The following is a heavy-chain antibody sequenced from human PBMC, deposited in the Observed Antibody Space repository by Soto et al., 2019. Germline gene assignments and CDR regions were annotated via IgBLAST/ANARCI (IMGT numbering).Heavy chain of an antibody. D-gene: IGHD3-16*02. CDR3: VRGGSSRSY. Sequence: GGSLRLSCTACGFTFTNYIMTWVRQAPGKGLEWVSSLSSGSRYVYYVDSVKGRFTISRDDAKNSVYLQMNSLRAEDAAVYYCVRGGSSRSYWGQGSRVTVSS. CDR2: LSSGSRYV. CDR1: GFTFTNYI. J-gene: IGHJ4*02. V-gene: IGHV3-21*01.